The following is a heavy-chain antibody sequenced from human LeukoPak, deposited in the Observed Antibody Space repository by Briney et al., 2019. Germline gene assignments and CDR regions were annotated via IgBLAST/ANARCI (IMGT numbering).Heavy chain of an antibody. CDR1: GFIFSSYS. J-gene: IGHJ4*02. Sequence: GGSLRLSCAASGFIFSSYSMNWVRQAPGKGLEWVSSISSSSSYIYYADSVKGRFTISRDNAKNSLYLQMNSLRGEDTAVYYCARKPYSSGWFDYWGQGTLVTVSS. CDR3: ARKPYSSGWFDY. V-gene: IGHV3-21*04. CDR2: ISSSSSYI. D-gene: IGHD6-19*01.